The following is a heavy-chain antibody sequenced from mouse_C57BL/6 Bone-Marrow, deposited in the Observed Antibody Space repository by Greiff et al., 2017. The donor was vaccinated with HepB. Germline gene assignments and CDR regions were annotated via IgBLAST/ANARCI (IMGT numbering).Heavy chain of an antibody. D-gene: IGHD2-12*01. CDR2: ISYDGSN. CDR1: GYSITSGYY. Sequence: EVHLVESGPGLVKPSQSLSLTCSVTGYSITSGYYWNWIRQSPGNQLEWMGNISYDGSNNYNPSLKNRISITRDTSTNQFFLKLNSVTTEDTATYYCARNYREYFDVWGTGTTVTVSS. V-gene: IGHV3-6*01. J-gene: IGHJ1*03. CDR3: ARNYREYFDV.